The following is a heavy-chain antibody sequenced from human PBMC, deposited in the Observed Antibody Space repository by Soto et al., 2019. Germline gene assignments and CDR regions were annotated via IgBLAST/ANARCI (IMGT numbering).Heavy chain of an antibody. V-gene: IGHV1-24*01. Sequence: ASVKVSCKVSGYTLTELSMHWVRQAPGKGLEWMGGFDPEDGETIYAQKFQGRVTMTEDTSTDTAYMELSSLRSEDTAVYYCAPSRDCGGDCYPNAFDIWGQGTMVTVSS. CDR1: GYTLTELS. CDR2: FDPEDGET. CDR3: APSRDCGGDCYPNAFDI. J-gene: IGHJ3*02. D-gene: IGHD2-21*02.